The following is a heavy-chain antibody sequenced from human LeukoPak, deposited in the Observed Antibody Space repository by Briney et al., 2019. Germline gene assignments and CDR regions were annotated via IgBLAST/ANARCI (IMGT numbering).Heavy chain of an antibody. V-gene: IGHV4-34*01. Sequence: SETLSLTCAVYGGSFSGYYWSWIRQPPGKGLEWIGEINHSGSTNYNPSLKSRVTISVDTSKNQFSLKLSSVTAADTAVYYCARVGFGELSLYYFDYWGQGTLVTVSS. J-gene: IGHJ4*02. CDR1: GGSFSGYY. CDR2: INHSGST. D-gene: IGHD3-10*01. CDR3: ARVGFGELSLYYFDY.